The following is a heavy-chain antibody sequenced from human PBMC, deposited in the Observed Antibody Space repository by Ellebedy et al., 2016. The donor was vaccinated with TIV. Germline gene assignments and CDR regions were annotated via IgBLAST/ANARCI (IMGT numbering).Heavy chain of an antibody. CDR1: GFTFSSYS. J-gene: IGHJ6*02. D-gene: IGHD3-10*01. CDR3: AKDPGRGYYGMDV. V-gene: IGHV3-21*04. CDR2: ISSSSSYI. Sequence: GESLKISCAASGFTFSSYSMNWVRQAPGKGLEWVSSISSSSSYIYYADSVKGRFTISRDNAKNSLYLQMNSLRTEDTALYYCAKDPGRGYYGMDVWGQGTTVTVSS.